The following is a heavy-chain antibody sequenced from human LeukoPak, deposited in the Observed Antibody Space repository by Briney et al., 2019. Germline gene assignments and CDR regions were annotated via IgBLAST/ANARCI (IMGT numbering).Heavy chain of an antibody. CDR1: GFTSSTYF. J-gene: IGHJ3*02. Sequence: GGSLRLPCAASGFTSSTYFMSWVRQAPGKGLEWVSVISGSGGTTYDADSVKGRFTISRDNSKNTVYLQMSSLRAEDTAIYYCAELTFDIWGQGTMVTVSS. V-gene: IGHV3-23*01. CDR2: ISGSGGTT. CDR3: AELTFDI.